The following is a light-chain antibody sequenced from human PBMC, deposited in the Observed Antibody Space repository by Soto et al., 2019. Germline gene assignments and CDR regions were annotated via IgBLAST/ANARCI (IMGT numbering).Light chain of an antibody. CDR3: QQYGSSPRT. CDR2: TSS. J-gene: IGKJ1*01. Sequence: DIVLTQSPGTLSLSPGERATLSCRASQSVNSSYLAWYQQKPGQAPRLLIYTSSSRATGIPDRFSGGGSGTDFTLTINRLEPEDFAVYYCQQYGSSPRTCGQGTKVEIK. V-gene: IGKV3-20*01. CDR1: QSVNSSY.